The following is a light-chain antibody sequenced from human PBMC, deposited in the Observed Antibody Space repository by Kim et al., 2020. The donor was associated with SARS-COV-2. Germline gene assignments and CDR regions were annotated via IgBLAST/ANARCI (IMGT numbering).Light chain of an antibody. CDR3: HQYSKWPYT. J-gene: IGKJ2*01. Sequence: SVSPGGRATLSCRASQSVGKSLAWYQQIRGRAPRLLMYGACARATGVPARFSGSGSGTDFTLTIRSLQSEDFAVYFCHQYSKWPYTFGKGTKLEI. CDR1: QSVGKS. CDR2: GAC. V-gene: IGKV3-15*01.